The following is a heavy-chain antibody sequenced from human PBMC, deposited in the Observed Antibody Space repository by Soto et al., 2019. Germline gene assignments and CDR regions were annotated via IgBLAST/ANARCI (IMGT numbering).Heavy chain of an antibody. CDR1: GDSISSGGYS. D-gene: IGHD5-18*01. J-gene: IGHJ4*02. CDR3: VKGVVTTMAHHFDY. Sequence: SETLSLTCAVSGDSISSGGYSWSWIRQPPGKGLEWIGYIYHTGSAYYTPSLNSRVTISVDRSKNQFFLKLSSVTAADTAVYYCVKGVVTTMAHHFDYWGQGTRVTVSS. CDR2: IYHTGSA. V-gene: IGHV4-30-2*01.